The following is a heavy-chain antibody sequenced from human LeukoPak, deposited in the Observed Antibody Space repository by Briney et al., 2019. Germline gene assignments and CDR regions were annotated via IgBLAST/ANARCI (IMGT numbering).Heavy chain of an antibody. V-gene: IGHV5-51*01. Sequence: GESLKISCKGSGYSFTSYWIGWVRQMPGKGLEWMGIIYPGDSDTRYSPSFQGQVTISADKSISTAYLQWSSLKASDTAMYYCARTPQLLWFGESPYYFDYWGQGTLVTVSS. CDR1: GYSFTSYW. D-gene: IGHD3-10*01. CDR3: ARTPQLLWFGESPYYFDY. J-gene: IGHJ4*02. CDR2: IYPGDSDT.